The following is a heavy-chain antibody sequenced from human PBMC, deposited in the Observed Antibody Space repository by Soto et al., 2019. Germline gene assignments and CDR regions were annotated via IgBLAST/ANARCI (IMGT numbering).Heavy chain of an antibody. V-gene: IGHV3-73*01. Sequence: GGSLRLSCAASGFTFSGSAMHWVRQASGKGLEWVGRIRSKSNSYATAYAGSVKGRFTISRDDSKNTAYLQMNSLKSEDTAVYYCTRREGYCSSTNCPNWFDPWGQGTLVTVSS. CDR1: GFTFSGSA. CDR2: IRSKSNSYAT. CDR3: TRREGYCSSTNCPNWFDP. J-gene: IGHJ5*02. D-gene: IGHD2-2*01.